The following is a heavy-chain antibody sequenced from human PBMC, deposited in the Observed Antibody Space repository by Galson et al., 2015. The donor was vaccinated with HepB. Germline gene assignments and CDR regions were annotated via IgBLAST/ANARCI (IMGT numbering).Heavy chain of an antibody. CDR1: GFTLSSYG. V-gene: IGHV3-30*18. CDR3: AKDHYYDSSGYYYVGAFDI. CDR2: ISYDGSNK. J-gene: IGHJ3*02. D-gene: IGHD3-22*01. Sequence: SLRLSCAASGFTLSSYGMHWVRQAPGKGLEWVAVISYDGSNKYYADSVKGRFTISRDNSKNTLYLQMNSLRAEDTAVYYCAKDHYYDSSGYYYVGAFDIWGQGTMVTVSS.